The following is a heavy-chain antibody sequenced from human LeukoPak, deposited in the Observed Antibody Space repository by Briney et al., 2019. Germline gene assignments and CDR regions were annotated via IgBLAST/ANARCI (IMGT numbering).Heavy chain of an antibody. V-gene: IGHV3-23*01. Sequence: GGSLRLSCAASGFTFSSYAMSWVRQAPGKGLEWVSAISGSGGSTYYADSVKGRFTISRDNSKNTLYLQMNSLRAEDTAVYYCAKRGEEDGYYYYMDVWGKGTTVTVSS. CDR3: AKRGEEDGYYYYMDV. D-gene: IGHD3-16*01. CDR1: GFTFSSYA. J-gene: IGHJ6*03. CDR2: ISGSGGST.